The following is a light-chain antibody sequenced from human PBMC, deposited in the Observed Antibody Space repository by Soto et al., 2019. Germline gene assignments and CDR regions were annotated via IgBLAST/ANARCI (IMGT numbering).Light chain of an antibody. V-gene: IGLV2-14*01. J-gene: IGLJ1*01. CDR1: TSDVGRYNY. CDR2: DVS. Sequence: QSALTQPASVSGSPGQSITISCTGTTSDVGRYNYVSWYQQHPGKAPKLIIYDVSNRPSGVSNRFSGSKSGNTASLTISGLQAEDEADYYCNSYTSRSTYVFGTGTKLTVL. CDR3: NSYTSRSTYV.